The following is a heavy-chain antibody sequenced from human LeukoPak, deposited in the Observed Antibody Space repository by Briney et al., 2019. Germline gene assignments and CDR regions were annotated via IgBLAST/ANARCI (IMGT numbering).Heavy chain of an antibody. J-gene: IGHJ6*02. CDR3: ARDATDHQYYYHGMDV. CDR1: GGSISSYY. V-gene: IGHV4-4*07. CDR2: IYTSGST. D-gene: IGHD1-14*01. Sequence: SETLSLTRTVSGGSISSYYWSWIRQPAGKGLEWIGRIYTSGSTNYNPSLKSRVTMSVDTSKNQFSLKLSSVTAADTAVYYCARDATDHQYYYHGMDVWGQGTTVTVSS.